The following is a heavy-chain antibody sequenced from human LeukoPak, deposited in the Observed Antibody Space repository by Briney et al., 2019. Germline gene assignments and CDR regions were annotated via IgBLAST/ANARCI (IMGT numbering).Heavy chain of an antibody. CDR1: GYTFTSYG. D-gene: IGHD3-10*01. Sequence: GASVKVSCKASGYTFTSYGISWVRQAPGQGLEWMGWISAYNGNTNYAQKLQGRVTMTTDTSTSTAYMELRSLRSDDTAVYYCARRGGIGFGELLRTPGYYMDVWGKGTTVTVSS. J-gene: IGHJ6*03. CDR2: ISAYNGNT. V-gene: IGHV1-18*01. CDR3: ARRGGIGFGELLRTPGYYMDV.